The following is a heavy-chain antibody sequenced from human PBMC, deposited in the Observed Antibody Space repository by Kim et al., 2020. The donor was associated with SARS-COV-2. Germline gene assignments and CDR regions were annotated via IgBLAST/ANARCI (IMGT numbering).Heavy chain of an antibody. CDR1: GFTFSSYG. V-gene: IGHV3-30*18. J-gene: IGHJ4*02. CDR2: ISYDGSNK. CDR3: AKDLFETYYYGSGSVSGY. Sequence: GGSLRLSCAASGFTFSSYGMHWVRQAPGKGLEWVAVISYDGSNKYYADSVKGRFTISRDNSKNTLYLQMNSLRAEDTAVYYCAKDLFETYYYGSGSVSGYWGQGTLVTVSS. D-gene: IGHD3-10*01.